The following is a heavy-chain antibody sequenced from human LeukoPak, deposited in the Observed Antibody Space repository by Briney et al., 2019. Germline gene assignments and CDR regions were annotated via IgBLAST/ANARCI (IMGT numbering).Heavy chain of an antibody. V-gene: IGHV1-46*01. CDR1: GYTFTSYY. Sequence: ASVKVSCKASGYTFTSYYMHWVRQAPGQGLEWMGIINPSGGSTSYAQKFQGRVTMTRDTSTSTVYMELSSLRSEDTAVYYCARGGGVDTVREDYFDYWGQGTLVTVSS. CDR2: INPSGGST. J-gene: IGHJ4*02. D-gene: IGHD5-18*01. CDR3: ARGGGVDTVREDYFDY.